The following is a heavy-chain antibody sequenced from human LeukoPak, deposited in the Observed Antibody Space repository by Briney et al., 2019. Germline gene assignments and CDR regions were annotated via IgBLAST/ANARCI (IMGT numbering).Heavy chain of an antibody. V-gene: IGHV3-21*01. CDR3: ARVVAAAGYY. Sequence: PVGSLRLSCAASGFTFSSYSMNWVRQAPGKGLEWVSSISSSSSYIYYADSVKGRFTISRDNAKNSLYLQMNSLRAEDTAVYYCARVVAAAGYYWGQGTLVTVSS. J-gene: IGHJ4*02. CDR2: ISSSSSYI. D-gene: IGHD6-13*01. CDR1: GFTFSSYS.